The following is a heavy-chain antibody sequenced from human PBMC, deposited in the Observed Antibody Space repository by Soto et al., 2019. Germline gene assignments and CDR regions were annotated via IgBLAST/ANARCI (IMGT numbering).Heavy chain of an antibody. D-gene: IGHD6-13*01. CDR2: IHYSGTT. Sequence: PSETLSLTCTVSGGSMRNYFWTWIRQPPGKGLEWIGYIHYSGTTSFFPSYNPSLRSRVTISEDTSKNQFSLKLLSVTTADTAVYFCAAGEASSRNLAPYYLDFWGQATLVTV. CDR1: GGSMRNYF. J-gene: IGHJ4*02. V-gene: IGHV4-59*01. CDR3: AAGEASSRNLAPYYLDF.